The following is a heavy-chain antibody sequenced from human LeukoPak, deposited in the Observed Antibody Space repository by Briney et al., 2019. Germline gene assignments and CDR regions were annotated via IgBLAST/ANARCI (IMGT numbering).Heavy chain of an antibody. D-gene: IGHD2-15*01. J-gene: IGHJ4*02. CDR2: IRYDGSNK. Sequence: PGRSLRLSCSTSGFTFEHYGLHWLRQAPGRGLEWVAFIRYDGSNKYFADSVKGRFTISRDSSKNTLYLQMNSLRAEDTAVYYCAKFCSGGSCSAGGYWGQGTLVTVSS. CDR1: GFTFEHYG. CDR3: AKFCSGGSCSAGGY. V-gene: IGHV3-30*02.